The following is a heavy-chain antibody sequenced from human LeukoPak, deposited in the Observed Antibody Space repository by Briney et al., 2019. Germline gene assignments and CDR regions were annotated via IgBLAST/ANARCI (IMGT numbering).Heavy chain of an antibody. Sequence: GESLKISCKGSGYSFTSYWIGWVRQLPGKGLEGMGLIYPGDSDTRYSPSFQGQVTISADKSISTAYLQWSSLKASDTAMYYCARYDSGSYVAFDYWGQGTLVTVSS. J-gene: IGHJ4*02. V-gene: IGHV5-51*01. D-gene: IGHD1-26*01. CDR2: IYPGDSDT. CDR1: GYSFTSYW. CDR3: ARYDSGSYVAFDY.